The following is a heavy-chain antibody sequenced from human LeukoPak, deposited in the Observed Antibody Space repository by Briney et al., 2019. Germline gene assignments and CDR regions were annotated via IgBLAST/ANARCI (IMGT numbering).Heavy chain of an antibody. CDR1: GFTSSSYA. D-gene: IGHD2-21*01. Sequence: GGSLRLSCAASGFTSSSYAMHWVRQAPGKGLEWVAVISYDGSNKYYADSVKGRFTISRDNSKNTLYLQMNSLRAEDTAVYYCARGIVVGKLDYWGQGTLVTVSS. V-gene: IGHV3-30-3*01. CDR2: ISYDGSNK. J-gene: IGHJ4*02. CDR3: ARGIVVGKLDY.